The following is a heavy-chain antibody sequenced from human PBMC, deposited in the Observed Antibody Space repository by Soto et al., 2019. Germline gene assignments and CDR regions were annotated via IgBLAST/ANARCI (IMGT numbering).Heavy chain of an antibody. D-gene: IGHD6-19*01. CDR3: ARDQVAGHYFDY. CDR2: SIPIFGTA. CDR1: GGTFSSYA. Sequence: QVQLVQSGAEVKKPGSSVNVSCKASGGTFSSYAISWVRQAPGQGLEWMGGSIPIFGTANYAQKFQGRVTITADESTSTTYMELSSLRSEDTAVYYCARDQVAGHYFDYWGQGTLVTVSS. V-gene: IGHV1-69*01. J-gene: IGHJ4*02.